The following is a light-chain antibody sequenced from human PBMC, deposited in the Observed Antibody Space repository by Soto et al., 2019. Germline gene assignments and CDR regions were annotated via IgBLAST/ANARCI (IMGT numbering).Light chain of an antibody. CDR3: QQYTNWPPNT. Sequence: EILMTQSPDTLSVSPWESATLSCRASQRVYSNLAWYQQRPGQAPRLLIYGASTRATGVLARFSGRGSGTEFTLTISSLQSEDFAVYYCQQYTNWPPNTFGQGTRLEIK. CDR2: GAS. V-gene: IGKV3-15*01. CDR1: QRVYSN. J-gene: IGKJ5*01.